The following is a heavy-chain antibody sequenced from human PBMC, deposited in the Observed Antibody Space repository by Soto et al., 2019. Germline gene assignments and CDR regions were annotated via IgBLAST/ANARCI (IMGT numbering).Heavy chain of an antibody. CDR2: IKEDGSEK. CDR1: GFTFSTYW. D-gene: IGHD2-15*01. V-gene: IGHV3-7*01. CDR3: ARAPARIKTEGHGEYGMDV. J-gene: IGHJ6*02. Sequence: LSCAASGFTFSTYWMTWVRQAPGKGLEWVANIKEDGSEKYYVDSVKGRFTISRDNAKNSLYLQLNSLRGEDTAVYYCARAPARIKTEGHGEYGMDVWGQGTTVTVSS.